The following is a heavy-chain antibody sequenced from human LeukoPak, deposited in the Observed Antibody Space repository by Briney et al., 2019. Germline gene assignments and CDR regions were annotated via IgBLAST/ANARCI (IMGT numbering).Heavy chain of an antibody. J-gene: IGHJ6*02. CDR3: ARMGSSSKYYYGMDV. V-gene: IGHV3-21*01. D-gene: IGHD6-6*01. CDR1: GFTFSSYS. CDR2: ISSSSSYI. Sequence: VGSLRLSCAASGFTFSSYSMNCVRQAPGKGLEWVSSISSSSSYIYYADSVKGRFTISRDNAKNSLYLQMNSLRAEDTAVYYCARMGSSSKYYYGMDVWGQGTTVTVSS.